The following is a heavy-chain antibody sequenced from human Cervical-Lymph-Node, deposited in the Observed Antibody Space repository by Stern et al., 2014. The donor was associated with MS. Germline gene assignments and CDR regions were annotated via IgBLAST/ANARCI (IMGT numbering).Heavy chain of an antibody. J-gene: IGHJ4*02. CDR2: ISPVHCET. CDR1: GGKFSIYR. Sequence: EVQLVESGAELTRPGESLEISCKGFGGKFSIYRIPWGRQRPGQGLEWMVIISPVHCETRYSPAFQGKVTMSAAKSTSTVYTEWSSLNSSDTAMYFCARQTTAWASDVWGQGTLVTVSS. D-gene: IGHD1-14*01. V-gene: IGHV5-51*01. CDR3: ARQTTAWASDV.